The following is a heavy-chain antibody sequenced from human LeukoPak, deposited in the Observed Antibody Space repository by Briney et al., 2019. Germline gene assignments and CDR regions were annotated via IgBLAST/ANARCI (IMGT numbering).Heavy chain of an antibody. V-gene: IGHV3-21*01. CDR3: AGDNMVRGVIDY. CDR1: GFTFSSYS. J-gene: IGHJ4*02. D-gene: IGHD3-10*01. Sequence: TGGSLRLSCAASGFTFSSYSTNWVRKAPGKGLEWVSSISSSSSYIYYADSVKGRFTISRDDAKNSLYLQMNSLRAEDTAVYYCAGDNMVRGVIDYWGQGTLVTVSS. CDR2: ISSSSSYI.